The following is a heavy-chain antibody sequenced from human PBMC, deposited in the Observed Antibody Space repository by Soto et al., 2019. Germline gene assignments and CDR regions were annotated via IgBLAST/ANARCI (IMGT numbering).Heavy chain of an antibody. V-gene: IGHV3-23*01. CDR1: GFTFSSYT. Sequence: EVQLLESGGGLVEPGGSRRLSCAASGFTFSSYTMSWVRQAPGKGLEWVSTISGSGSSTYSADSVKGRSTISRDNSKNTLYLQMNSLRVEDAAIYYCAKAWGIDYWGQGTLVTVSS. CDR3: AKAWGIDY. D-gene: IGHD7-27*01. J-gene: IGHJ4*02. CDR2: ISGSGSST.